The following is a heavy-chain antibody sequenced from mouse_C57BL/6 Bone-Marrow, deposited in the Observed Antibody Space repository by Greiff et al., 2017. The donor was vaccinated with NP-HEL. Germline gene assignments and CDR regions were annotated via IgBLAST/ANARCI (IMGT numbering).Heavy chain of an antibody. CDR3: ARSEGLRDFDY. Sequence: QVQLQQPGAELVKPGASVKLSCKASGYTFTSYWMHWVKQRPGQGLEWIGMIHPNSGSTNYNEKFKSKATLTVDKSSSTAYMQLSSLTSEDSAVYDCARSEGLRDFDYWGQGTTLTVSS. J-gene: IGHJ2*01. V-gene: IGHV1-64*01. CDR1: GYTFTSYW. CDR2: IHPNSGST.